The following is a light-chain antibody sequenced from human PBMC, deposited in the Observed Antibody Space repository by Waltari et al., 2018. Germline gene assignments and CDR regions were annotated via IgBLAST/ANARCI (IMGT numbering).Light chain of an antibody. Sequence: QSALTQPRSVSGSPGQSVTISCTGTSSDVGGYNYVSWYQPNPGKAPKLMIYDVSKRPSGVPDRFPGSKSGNTASLTISGLQAEDDGDYYCCSYRGSFVFGTGTKVTVL. CDR1: SSDVGGYNY. CDR3: CSYRGSFV. V-gene: IGLV2-11*01. J-gene: IGLJ1*01. CDR2: DVS.